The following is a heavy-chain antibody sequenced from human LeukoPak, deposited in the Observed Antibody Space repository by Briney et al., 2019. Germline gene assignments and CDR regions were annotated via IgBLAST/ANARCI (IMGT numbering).Heavy chain of an antibody. CDR2: INPNSGGT. CDR1: GYTFTGYY. Sequence: GASVKVSCKASGYTFTGYYMHWVRQAPGQGLEWMGWINPNSGGTNYAQKFQGRVTMTRDTSISTAYMELSRLRSDDTAVYYCARDRGNVPATFNWFDPWGQGTLVTVSS. CDR3: ARDRGNVPATFNWFDP. V-gene: IGHV1-2*02. J-gene: IGHJ5*02. D-gene: IGHD2-2*01.